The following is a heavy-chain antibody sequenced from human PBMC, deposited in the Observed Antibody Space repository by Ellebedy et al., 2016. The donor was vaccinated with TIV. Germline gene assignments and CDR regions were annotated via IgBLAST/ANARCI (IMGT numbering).Heavy chain of an antibody. D-gene: IGHD6-19*01. Sequence: MPSETLSLTCSVSGGSINEYYGSWIRQIPGKGLEWIGYIYSAGETSYNPSLESRVTLSVDTPKNQFSLRLSSATAADTAIYYCARHRLGRTTFWGQGAPVIVSS. V-gene: IGHV4-59*08. CDR1: GGSINEYY. CDR2: IYSAGET. CDR3: ARHRLGRTTF. J-gene: IGHJ4*02.